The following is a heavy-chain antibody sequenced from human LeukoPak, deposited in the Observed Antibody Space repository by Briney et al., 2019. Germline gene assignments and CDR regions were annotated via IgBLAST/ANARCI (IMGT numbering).Heavy chain of an antibody. CDR2: ISSSSSTI. Sequence: GGSLRLSCAASGFTFSSYSMNWVRQAPGKGLEWVSYISSSSSTIYYADSVKGRFTISRDNAKNSLYLQMNSLRDEDTAVYYCASALTYYYDSSGYPVDYWGQGTLVAVSS. D-gene: IGHD3-22*01. J-gene: IGHJ4*02. CDR3: ASALTYYYDSSGYPVDY. V-gene: IGHV3-48*02. CDR1: GFTFSSYS.